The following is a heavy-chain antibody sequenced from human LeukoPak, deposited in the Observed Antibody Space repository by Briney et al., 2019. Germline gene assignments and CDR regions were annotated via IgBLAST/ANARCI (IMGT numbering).Heavy chain of an antibody. V-gene: IGHV3-7*04. CDR1: TFRFSNYW. D-gene: IGHD3-22*01. J-gene: IGHJ4*02. CDR3: ARVDNSDRSSLYRPFDS. CDR2: IKEDGREK. Sequence: GGSLTLSCAASTFRFSNYWMSWVRQAPERGLEWVASIKEDGREKSYVDSVKGRFTVSGDNTKNSLYLEMNSLRADDTAVYYCARVDNSDRSSLYRPFDSWGQGTLVTVSS.